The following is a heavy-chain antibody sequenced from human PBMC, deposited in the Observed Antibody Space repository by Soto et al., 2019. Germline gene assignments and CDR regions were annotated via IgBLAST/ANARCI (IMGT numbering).Heavy chain of an antibody. V-gene: IGHV1-69*06. CDR2: IIPIFGTA. CDR3: ARESYYGSGSNWFDP. J-gene: IGHJ5*02. D-gene: IGHD3-10*01. CDR1: GGTFSSYA. Sequence: GASVKVSCKASGGTFSSYAISWVRQAPGQGLEWMGGIIPIFGTANYAQKFQGRVTITADKSTSTAYMELSSLRSEDTAVYYCARESYYGSGSNWFDPWGQGTLVTVSS.